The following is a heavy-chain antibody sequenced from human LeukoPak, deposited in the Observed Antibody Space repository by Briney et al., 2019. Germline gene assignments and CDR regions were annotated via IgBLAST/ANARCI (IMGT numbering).Heavy chain of an antibody. J-gene: IGHJ5*02. CDR1: GYTFTGYY. CDR3: TRGSTMVRGVTKAAWFDP. CDR2: INPNSGGT. D-gene: IGHD3-10*01. Sequence: EASVKVSCKASGYTFTGYYMHWVRQAPGQGLEWMEWINPNSGGTNYAQKFQGRVTMTRDTSISTAYMELSRLRSDDTAVYYCTRGSTMVRGVTKAAWFDPWGQGTLVTVSS. V-gene: IGHV1-2*02.